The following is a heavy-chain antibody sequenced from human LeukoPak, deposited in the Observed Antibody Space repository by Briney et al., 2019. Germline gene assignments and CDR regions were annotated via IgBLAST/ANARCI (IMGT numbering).Heavy chain of an antibody. CDR3: ARGPLIAAAGTW. J-gene: IGHJ4*02. V-gene: IGHV3-74*01. D-gene: IGHD6-13*01. CDR2: INHDGSDT. CDR1: GFTFSGYW. Sequence: PGGSLRLSCAASGFTFSGYWMHWVRQAPGKGLVWVSLINHDGSDTNYADSVKGRFTISRDNAKNTLYLRMNSLRAEDTAVYYCARGPLIAAAGTWWGQGTLVTVSS.